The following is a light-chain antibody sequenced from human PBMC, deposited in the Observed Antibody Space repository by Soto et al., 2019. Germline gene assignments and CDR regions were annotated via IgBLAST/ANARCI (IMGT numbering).Light chain of an antibody. CDR3: QQYNDWPPWT. Sequence: EILMTQSPATLSVSPGERATLSCRASQSVSSNVAWYQQKPGQAPRLLIYGASNRATGIPARFSGSGSGTDFSLTITSLQSADFAVYYCQQYNDWPPWTFGQGTKV. CDR1: QSVSSN. V-gene: IGKV3-15*01. J-gene: IGKJ1*01. CDR2: GAS.